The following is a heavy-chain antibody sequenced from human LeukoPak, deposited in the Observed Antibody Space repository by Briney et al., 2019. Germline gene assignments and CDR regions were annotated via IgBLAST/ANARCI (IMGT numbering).Heavy chain of an antibody. CDR1: GYTFTSYD. Sequence: ASVKVSCKASGYTFTSYDINGVRRATGQGLEWMGWMNPNSGNTGYAQKFQGRVTMTRNTSISTAYMELSSLRSEDTAVYYCARGLGGSGWFATRYYFDYWGQGTLVTVSS. J-gene: IGHJ4*02. V-gene: IGHV1-8*01. D-gene: IGHD3-22*01. CDR2: MNPNSGNT. CDR3: ARGLGGSGWFATRYYFDY.